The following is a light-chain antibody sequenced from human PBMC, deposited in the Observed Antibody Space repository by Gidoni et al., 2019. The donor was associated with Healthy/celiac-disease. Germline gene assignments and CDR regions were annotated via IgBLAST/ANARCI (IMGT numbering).Light chain of an antibody. J-gene: IGKJ3*01. Sequence: DIQMTQSPSSLSASVGDRVTITCRASQRISSYLNWYQQKPGKAPKLLIYAASSLRSGVPSRFSGSGSGTDFTLTISSLQPEDFATYYCQQSYGTPRTFGPGTKVDIK. CDR1: QRISSY. CDR2: AAS. CDR3: QQSYGTPRT. V-gene: IGKV1-39*01.